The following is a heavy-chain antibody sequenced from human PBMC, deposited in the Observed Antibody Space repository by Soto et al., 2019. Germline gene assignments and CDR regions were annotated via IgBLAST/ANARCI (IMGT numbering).Heavy chain of an antibody. V-gene: IGHV1-18*01. CDR2: ISAYNGNT. J-gene: IGHJ4*02. CDR1: GYTFTSYG. D-gene: IGHD3-10*01. CDR3: ARAVRGVIINYFDY. Sequence: ASVKVSCKASGYTFTSYGISWVRQAPGQGLEWMGWISAYNGNTNYAQKLQGRVTMTTDTSTSTAYMELRSLRSDDTAVYYCARAVRGVIINYFDYWGQGTLVTVSS.